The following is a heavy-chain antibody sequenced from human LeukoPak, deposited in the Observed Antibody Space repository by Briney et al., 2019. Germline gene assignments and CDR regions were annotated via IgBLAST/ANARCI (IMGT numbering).Heavy chain of an antibody. J-gene: IGHJ4*02. CDR1: GYSFTSYW. Sequence: GESLKISCKGSGYSFTSYWIGWVRQMPGKGLEWMGIIYPGDSDTRYSPSFQGQVTISADKSISTAYLQWSSLKASDTAMNYCASGVYCSNTSCYPRFDYWGQGTLVTVSS. CDR3: ASGVYCSNTSCYPRFDY. D-gene: IGHD2-2*01. V-gene: IGHV5-51*01. CDR2: IYPGDSDT.